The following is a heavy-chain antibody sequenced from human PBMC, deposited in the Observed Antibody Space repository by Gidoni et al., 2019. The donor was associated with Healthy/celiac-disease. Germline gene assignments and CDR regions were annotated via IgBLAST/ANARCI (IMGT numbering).Heavy chain of an antibody. CDR1: GYTCTSYA. V-gene: IGHV1-3*02. J-gene: IGHJ3*02. CDR2: SNAGNGNT. CDR3: AREVGGTFDI. D-gene: IGHD3-16*01. Sequence: QVQLVQSGAAVQKPGASVQVSCKASGYTCTSYALHWGRQAPGQGLEWMGWSNAGNGNTKYSQEFQGRVTNTRDTAASTAYMQLSSLRSEDMAVYYCAREVGGTFDIWGQGTMVTVSS.